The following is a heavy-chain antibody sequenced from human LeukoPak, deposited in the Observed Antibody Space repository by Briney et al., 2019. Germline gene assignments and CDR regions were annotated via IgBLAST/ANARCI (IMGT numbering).Heavy chain of an antibody. CDR1: GGSFSGYY. CDR2: INHSGSP. V-gene: IGHV4-34*01. J-gene: IGHJ4*02. CDR3: FNCGGDCYSPY. Sequence: PSETLSLTCAVYGGSFSGYYWSWIRQPPGKGLEWIGEINHSGSPNYNPSLKSRVTMSVDTSKTQFSLKLSSVTPADTAVYYCFNCGGDCYSPYWGQGTLVTVSS. D-gene: IGHD2-21*01.